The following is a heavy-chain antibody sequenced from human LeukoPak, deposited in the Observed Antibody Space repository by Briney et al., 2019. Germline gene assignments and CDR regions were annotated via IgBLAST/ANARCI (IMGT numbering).Heavy chain of an antibody. V-gene: IGHV3-53*04. CDR1: GFTVSSNY. D-gene: IGHD4-17*01. J-gene: IGHJ3*02. CDR2: IYSGGST. Sequence: GGSLRLSCAAPGFTVSSNYMSWVRQAPGKGLEWVSVIYSGGSTYYADSVKGRFTISRHNSKDTLYLQMNSLRAEDTAVYYCATTTVTTTGAFDIWGQGTMVTVSS. CDR3: ATTTVTTTGAFDI.